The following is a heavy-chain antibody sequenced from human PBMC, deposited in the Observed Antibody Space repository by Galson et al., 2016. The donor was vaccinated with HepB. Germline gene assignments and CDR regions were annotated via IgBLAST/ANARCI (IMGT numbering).Heavy chain of an antibody. CDR1: GFTFSNFN. Sequence: SLRLSCAASGFTFSNFNMNWVRQAPGKGLEWVSFIGDGGTSIYSDSVTGRFTVSRDNAKNLLYLQLNSLRVADTAVYYCARDRGWVRDYWGQGILVTVSS. V-gene: IGHV3-48*04. D-gene: IGHD6-19*01. CDR2: IGDGGTSI. J-gene: IGHJ4*02. CDR3: ARDRGWVRDY.